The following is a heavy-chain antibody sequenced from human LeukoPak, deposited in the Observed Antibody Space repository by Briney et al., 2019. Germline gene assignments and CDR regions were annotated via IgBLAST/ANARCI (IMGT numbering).Heavy chain of an antibody. CDR1: GFTFTSPA. Sequence: GTSVKVSCKASGFTFTSPAVQWVRQARGQRLEWIGWIVVGSGNTNYAQKFQERVTITRDMSTSTAYMELSSLRSEDTAVYYCAAAGGYSYGSASDYWGQGTLVTVSS. V-gene: IGHV1-58*01. CDR2: IVVGSGNT. J-gene: IGHJ4*02. CDR3: AAAGGYSYGSASDY. D-gene: IGHD5-18*01.